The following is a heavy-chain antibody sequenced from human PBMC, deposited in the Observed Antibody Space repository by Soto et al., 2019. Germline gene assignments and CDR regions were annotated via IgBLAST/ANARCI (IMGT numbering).Heavy chain of an antibody. CDR1: GFTFSSYG. CDR3: AKDLWLRFLEWSVYYYYGMDV. V-gene: IGHV3-30*18. D-gene: IGHD3-3*01. CDR2: ISYDGSNK. Sequence: QVQLVESGGGVVQPGRSLRLSCAASGFTFSSYGMHWVRQAPGKGLEWVAVISYDGSNKYYADSVKGRFTISRDNSKNTLYLQMNILRAEDTAVYYCAKDLWLRFLEWSVYYYYGMDVWGQGTTVTVSS. J-gene: IGHJ6*02.